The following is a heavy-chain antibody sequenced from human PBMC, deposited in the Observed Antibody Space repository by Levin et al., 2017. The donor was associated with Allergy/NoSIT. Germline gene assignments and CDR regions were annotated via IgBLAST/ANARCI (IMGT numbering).Heavy chain of an antibody. D-gene: IGHD3-10*01. V-gene: IGHV4-59*01. CDR1: GGSISSYY. CDR3: AREGTYGSGSYYYSLGWFDP. CDR2: IYYSGST. Sequence: SETLSLTCTVSGGSISSYYWSWIRQPPGKGLEWIGYIYYSGSTNYNPSLKSRVTISVDTSKNQFSLKLSSVTAADTAVYYCAREGTYGSGSYYYSLGWFDPWGQGTLVTVSS. J-gene: IGHJ5*02.